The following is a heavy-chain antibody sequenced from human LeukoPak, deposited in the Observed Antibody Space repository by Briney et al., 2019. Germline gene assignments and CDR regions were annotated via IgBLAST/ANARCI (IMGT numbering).Heavy chain of an antibody. D-gene: IGHD2-2*01. CDR1: GSTFSSYA. CDR3: TKDHTLYCSSTSCYAPSFDY. CDR2: ISGSGGST. Sequence: PGGSLRLSCAASGSTFSSYAMSWVRQAPGKGLEWVSGISGSGGSTYYADSVKGRFTISRDNSKNTLYLQMNSLRAEDTAVYYCTKDHTLYCSSTSCYAPSFDYWGQGTLVTVSS. V-gene: IGHV3-23*01. J-gene: IGHJ4*02.